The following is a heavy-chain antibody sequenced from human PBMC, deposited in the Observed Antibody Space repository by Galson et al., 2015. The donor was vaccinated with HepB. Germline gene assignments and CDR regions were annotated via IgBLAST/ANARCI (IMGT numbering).Heavy chain of an antibody. V-gene: IGHV3-30*18. Sequence: SLRLSCAASGFIFSSFGMHWVRQAPGKGLEWVALLSYDGGLKYYRDSVKGRFTISRDNSKNTVFLQMNSLRSEDTAVYYCAKDTGSYSNFFDYWGQGTPVAVSS. CDR1: GFIFSSFG. CDR2: LSYDGGLK. J-gene: IGHJ4*02. D-gene: IGHD3-10*01. CDR3: AKDTGSYSNFFDY.